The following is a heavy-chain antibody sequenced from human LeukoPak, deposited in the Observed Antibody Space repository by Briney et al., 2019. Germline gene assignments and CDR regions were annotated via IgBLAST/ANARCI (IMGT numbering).Heavy chain of an antibody. V-gene: IGHV3-30*02. CDR2: IRYDGSNK. Sequence: GGSLRLSCAASGFTFSSYGMHWVRQAPGKGLEWVAFIRYDGSNKYYADSVKGRFTISRDNSKNALYLQMNSLRAEDTAVYYCAKDRTARFYYWGQGTLVTVSS. J-gene: IGHJ4*02. CDR3: AKDRTARFYY. CDR1: GFTFSSYG.